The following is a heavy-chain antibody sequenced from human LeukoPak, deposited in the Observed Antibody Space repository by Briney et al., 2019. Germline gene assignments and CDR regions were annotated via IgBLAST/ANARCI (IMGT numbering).Heavy chain of an antibody. V-gene: IGHV3-30*18. CDR2: MSYDESFD. CDR1: GFNFRDYG. Sequence: GGCLRLSCVASGFNFRDYGIHWVRQAPGKGLEWVAAMSYDESFDYYGESEKGRFIISRDNSMNTEYLQMNSLRVADTAVYFCAKERQRGISYGGGPFDSWGQGILVTVSS. D-gene: IGHD3-16*01. J-gene: IGHJ4*02. CDR3: AKERQRGISYGGGPFDS.